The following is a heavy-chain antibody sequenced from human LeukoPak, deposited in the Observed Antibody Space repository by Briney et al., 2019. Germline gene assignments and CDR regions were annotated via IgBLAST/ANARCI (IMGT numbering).Heavy chain of an antibody. V-gene: IGHV1-69*05. CDR2: IIPIFGTS. Sequence: SVKVSCKASGGSFNAYAISWVRQAPGQGLEWMGGIIPIFGTSNYAQKLQGRVTISTDESTSTAYMEVSSLRSEDTAIYYCARGLDASMETAYDYWGQGTLVTVPS. D-gene: IGHD5-18*01. CDR3: ARGLDASMETAYDY. J-gene: IGHJ4*02. CDR1: GGSFNAYA.